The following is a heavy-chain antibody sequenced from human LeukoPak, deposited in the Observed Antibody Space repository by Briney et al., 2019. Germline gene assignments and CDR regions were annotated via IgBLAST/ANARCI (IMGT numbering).Heavy chain of an antibody. V-gene: IGHV3-7*03. J-gene: IGHJ4*02. Sequence: ANIKQDGSEKYYVDSVKGRFTISRDNAKNSLYLQMNSLRAEDTAVYYCARIGEGYELDYWGQGTLVTVSS. D-gene: IGHD5-12*01. CDR3: ARIGEGYELDY. CDR2: IKQDGSEK.